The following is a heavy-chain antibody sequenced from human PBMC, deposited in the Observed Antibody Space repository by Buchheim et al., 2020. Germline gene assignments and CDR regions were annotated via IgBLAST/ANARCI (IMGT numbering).Heavy chain of an antibody. CDR3: ARGGWELLRYFDY. V-gene: IGHV3-48*03. CDR2: ISSSGSTI. CDR1: GFTFSSYE. J-gene: IGHJ4*02. Sequence: EVQLVESGGGLVQPGGSLRLSCAASGFTFSSYEMNWVRQAPGKGLEWVSYISSSGSTIYYADSVKGRFTISRANSKNTLYLQMNSLRAEDTAVYYCARGGWELLRYFDYWGQGTL. D-gene: IGHD1-26*01.